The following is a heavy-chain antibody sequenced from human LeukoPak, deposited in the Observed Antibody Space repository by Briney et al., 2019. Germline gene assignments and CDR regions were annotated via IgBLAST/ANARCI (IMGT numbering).Heavy chain of an antibody. CDR2: IYYSGST. D-gene: IGHD2-8*02. J-gene: IGHJ4*02. V-gene: IGHV4-39*07. CDR1: GGSISSSSYY. Sequence: KPSETLSLTCTVSGGSISSSSYYWGWIRQPPGKGLEWIGSIYYSGSTYYNPSLKSRVTISVDTSKNQFSLKLSSVTAADTAVYYCARGGVVYYFDYWGQGTLVTVSS. CDR3: ARGGVVYYFDY.